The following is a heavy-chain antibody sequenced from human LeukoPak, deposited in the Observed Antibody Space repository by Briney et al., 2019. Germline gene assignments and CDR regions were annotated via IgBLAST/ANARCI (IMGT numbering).Heavy chain of an antibody. J-gene: IGHJ4*02. CDR1: GGTFSSYA. V-gene: IGHV1-69*13. CDR2: IIPIFGTA. CDR3: ARRGADYDSSGYSDYYFDY. D-gene: IGHD3-22*01. Sequence: ASVKVSCKASGGTFSSYAISWVRQAPGQGLEWMGGIIPIFGTANYAQKFQGRVTITADESTSTAYMELSSLRSEDTAVYYSARRGADYDSSGYSDYYFDYWGQGTLVTVSS.